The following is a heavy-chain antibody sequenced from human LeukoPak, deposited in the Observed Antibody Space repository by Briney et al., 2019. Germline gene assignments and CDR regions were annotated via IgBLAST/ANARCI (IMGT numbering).Heavy chain of an antibody. CDR2: IFHSGVT. V-gene: IGHV4-4*02. Sequence: SETLSLTCAVSGDSVNNTNWWTWVRQSPGKGLEWIGEIFHSGVTNYNPSLNSRPFISLEKTKTEYSLKMPSVTAAGTAVYVCARVDYFDKWLWAPPPRSFDPWGRGTLVAVSS. J-gene: IGHJ5*02. CDR1: GDSVNNTNW. D-gene: IGHD3-9*01. CDR3: ARVDYFDKWLWAPPPRSFDP.